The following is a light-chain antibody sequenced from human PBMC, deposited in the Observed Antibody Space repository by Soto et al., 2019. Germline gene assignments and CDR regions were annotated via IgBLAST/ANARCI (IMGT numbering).Light chain of an antibody. CDR1: QSVLYSSNNKNY. V-gene: IGKV4-1*01. Sequence: DIVMTQSPDSLAVSLGERATINCKSSQSVLYSSNNKNYLGWYQQKPGHPPKRLIYWASTRESWVPDRFSGSGSGTDFTLTISSLQAEDVAVYYCQQYYNTPYTFGQGTKLEIK. J-gene: IGKJ2*01. CDR3: QQYYNTPYT. CDR2: WAS.